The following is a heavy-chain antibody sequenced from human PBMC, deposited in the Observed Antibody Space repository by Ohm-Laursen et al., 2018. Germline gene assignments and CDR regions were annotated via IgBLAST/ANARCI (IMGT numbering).Heavy chain of an antibody. CDR2: ISGSGSVT. Sequence: SLRLSCVASGFTFSNYEMNWVRQAPGKGLEWVSYISGSGSVTYYADSVKGRFTVSRDNAKNSLYLQVNSLRAEDTAVYSCARGRPTSYYYYAMDVWGQGTTVTVSS. J-gene: IGHJ6*02. CDR3: ARGRPTSYYYYAMDV. V-gene: IGHV3-48*03. CDR1: GFTFSNYE.